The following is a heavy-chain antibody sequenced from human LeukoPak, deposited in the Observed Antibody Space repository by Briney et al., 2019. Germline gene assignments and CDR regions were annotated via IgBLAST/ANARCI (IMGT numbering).Heavy chain of an antibody. V-gene: IGHV3-64D*06. CDR3: AKEDSSSWYGNWFDP. Sequence: GGSLRLSCSASGFTFSSYAMHWVRQAPGKGLEYDSAISSNGGSTYYADSVKGRFTISRDNSKNTLYLQMSSLRAEDTAVYYCAKEDSSSWYGNWFDPWGQGTLVTVSS. J-gene: IGHJ5*02. D-gene: IGHD6-13*01. CDR1: GFTFSSYA. CDR2: ISSNGGST.